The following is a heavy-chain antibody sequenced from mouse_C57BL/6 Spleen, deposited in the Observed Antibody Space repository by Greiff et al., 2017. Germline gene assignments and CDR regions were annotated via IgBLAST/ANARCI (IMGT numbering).Heavy chain of an antibody. V-gene: IGHV1-74*01. Sequence: QVHVKQPGAELVKPGASVKVSCKASGYTFTSYWMHWVKQRPGQGLEWIGRIHPSDSDTNYNQKFKGKATLTVDKSSSTAYMQLSSLTSEDSAVYYCASDSSGYQGFAYWGQGTLVTVSA. CDR3: ASDSSGYQGFAY. D-gene: IGHD3-2*02. CDR1: GYTFTSYW. J-gene: IGHJ3*01. CDR2: IHPSDSDT.